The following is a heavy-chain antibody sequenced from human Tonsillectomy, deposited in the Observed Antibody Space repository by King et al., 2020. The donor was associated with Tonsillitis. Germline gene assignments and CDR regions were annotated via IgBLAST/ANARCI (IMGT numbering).Heavy chain of an antibody. J-gene: IGHJ4*02. D-gene: IGHD2-2*01. V-gene: IGHV4-39*01. Sequence: LQLQESGPGLVKPSETLSLTCTVSGGSISSSSYYWGWIRQPPGKGLEWIGSIYYSGSTYYNPSLKSRVTISVDTSKNQFSLKLSSVTAADTAVYYCARICSSTSCYGESVDYWGQGTLVTVSS. CDR1: GGSISSSSYY. CDR3: ARICSSTSCYGESVDY. CDR2: IYYSGST.